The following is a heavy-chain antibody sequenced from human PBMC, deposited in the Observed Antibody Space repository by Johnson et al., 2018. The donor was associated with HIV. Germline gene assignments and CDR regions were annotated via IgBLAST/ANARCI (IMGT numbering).Heavy chain of an antibody. V-gene: IGHV3-33*03. D-gene: IGHD3-22*01. CDR2: IWYDGTNK. CDR3: AKGFYDSSGTDSFHI. Sequence: VQVVESGGGVVQPGRSLRLSCAASGFTFSNYGMHWVRQAPGKGLEWVAVIWYDGTNKYYADSVKGRFTISRDNAKNTLYLQMNSLRAEDTAVYYCAKGFYDSSGTDSFHIWGQGTMVTVSS. J-gene: IGHJ3*02. CDR1: GFTFSNYG.